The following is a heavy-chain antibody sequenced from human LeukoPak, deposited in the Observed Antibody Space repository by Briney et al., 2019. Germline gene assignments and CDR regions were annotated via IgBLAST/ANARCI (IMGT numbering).Heavy chain of an antibody. CDR2: IRRGSSTT. Sequence: PGGSLRLSWAASGFTFSSYSMNWVRQARGKGLEWVSYIRRGSSTTYYADSVKGRFTISRDNANNSLYLQLNSLRAEDTAVYYCARDATHYVTLDTWGQGTMVTVSS. V-gene: IGHV3-48*04. CDR3: ARDATHYVTLDT. CDR1: GFTFSSYS. J-gene: IGHJ3*01. D-gene: IGHD4-17*01.